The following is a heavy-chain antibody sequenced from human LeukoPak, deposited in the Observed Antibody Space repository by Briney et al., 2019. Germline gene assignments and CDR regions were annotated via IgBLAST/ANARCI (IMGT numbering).Heavy chain of an antibody. V-gene: IGHV3-48*01. J-gene: IGHJ4*02. CDR2: ISSSSSTI. CDR1: GFTFSSYS. D-gene: IGHD2-21*02. Sequence: GGSLRLSCAASGFTFSSYSMNWVRQAPGKGLEWVSYISSSSSTIYYADSVKGRFTISRDNSKNTLYLQMNSLRAEDTAVYYCAKDRVWGDSYFDYWGQGTLVTVSS. CDR3: AKDRVWGDSYFDY.